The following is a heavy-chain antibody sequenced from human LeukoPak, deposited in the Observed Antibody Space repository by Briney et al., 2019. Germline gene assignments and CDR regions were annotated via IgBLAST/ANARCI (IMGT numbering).Heavy chain of an antibody. CDR1: GYSISSGYY. J-gene: IGHJ4*02. D-gene: IGHD6-13*01. V-gene: IGHV4-38-2*01. Sequence: SETLSLTCAVSGYSISSGYYWGLIRQPPGKGLEWIGSIYHSGSTYYNPSLKSRVTISVDTAKNQFSLKLSSVTAADTAVYYCATLIAAAGSGPFDYWGQGTLVTVSS. CDR3: ATLIAAAGSGPFDY. CDR2: IYHSGST.